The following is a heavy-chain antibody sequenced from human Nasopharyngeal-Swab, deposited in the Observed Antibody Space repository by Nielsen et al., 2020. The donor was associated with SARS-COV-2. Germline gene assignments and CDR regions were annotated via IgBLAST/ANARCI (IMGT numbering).Heavy chain of an antibody. V-gene: IGHV3-72*01. CDR2: TRNKANSYTT. CDR1: GFTFNSYS. Sequence: GESLKISCVASGFTFNSYSMNWVRQAPGKGLEWVGRTRNKANSYTTEYAASVKGRFTISRDDSENSVYLQMNSLKTEDTAVYYCARGATIFGVVLGDSYGMDVWGQGTTVTVSS. D-gene: IGHD3-3*01. J-gene: IGHJ6*02. CDR3: ARGATIFGVVLGDSYGMDV.